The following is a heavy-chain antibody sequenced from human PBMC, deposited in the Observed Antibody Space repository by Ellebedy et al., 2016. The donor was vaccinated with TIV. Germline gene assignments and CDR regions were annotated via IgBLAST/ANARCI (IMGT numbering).Heavy chain of an antibody. Sequence: GESLKISCAASGFIFNHYSMNWVRQAPGKGLEWVSSISSSNSYINYADSVKGRFTISRDNANSSLFLEMNSLRAEDTAVYYCARGVGSGWYRHYYGMDVWGQGTTVTVSS. J-gene: IGHJ6*02. D-gene: IGHD6-19*01. CDR1: GFIFNHYS. CDR3: ARGVGSGWYRHYYGMDV. V-gene: IGHV3-21*01. CDR2: ISSSNSYI.